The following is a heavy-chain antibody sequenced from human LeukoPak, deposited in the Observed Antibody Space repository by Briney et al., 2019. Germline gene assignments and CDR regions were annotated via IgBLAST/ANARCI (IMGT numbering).Heavy chain of an antibody. J-gene: IGHJ4*02. CDR1: GGSISSSSYY. CDR2: IYYSGST. Sequence: SETLSLTCTVSGGSISSSSYYWGWIRQPPGKGLEWIGSIYYSGSTYYNPSLKSRVTISVDTSKNQFSLKLSSVTAADTAVYYCARGNTAMPYYWGQGTLVTVSS. D-gene: IGHD5-18*01. CDR3: ARGNTAMPYY. V-gene: IGHV4-39*07.